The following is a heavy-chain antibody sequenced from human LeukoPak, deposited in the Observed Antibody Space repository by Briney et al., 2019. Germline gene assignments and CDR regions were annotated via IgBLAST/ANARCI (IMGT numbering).Heavy chain of an antibody. J-gene: IGHJ6*03. CDR2: IYYSGST. V-gene: IGHV4-38-2*02. D-gene: IGHD4-17*01. CDR1: GYSISSGYY. Sequence: SETLSLTCTVSGYSISSGYYWGWIRQPPGKGLEWIGSIYYSGSTYYNPSLKSRVTISVDTSKNQFSLKLSSVTAADTAVYYCAQMGDYGDYYYMDVWGKGTTVTVSS. CDR3: AQMGDYGDYYYMDV.